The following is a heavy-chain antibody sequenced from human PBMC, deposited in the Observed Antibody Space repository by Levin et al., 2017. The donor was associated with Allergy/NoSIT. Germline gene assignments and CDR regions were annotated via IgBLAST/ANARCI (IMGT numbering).Heavy chain of an antibody. V-gene: IGHV3-13*01. CDR3: ARGFTGGLFDI. Sequence: LSLTCAASGFPFSSYDMHWVRQATGKGLEWVSAIGTAGDTYYPGSVKGRFTISRENAKNSLYLQMNSLRAGDTAVYYCARGFTGGLFDIWGQGTMVTVSS. CDR2: IGTAGDT. CDR1: GFPFSSYD. D-gene: IGHD3-10*01. J-gene: IGHJ3*02.